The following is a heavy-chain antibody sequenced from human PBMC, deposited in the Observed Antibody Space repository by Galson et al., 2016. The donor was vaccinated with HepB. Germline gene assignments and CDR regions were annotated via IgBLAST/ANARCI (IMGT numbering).Heavy chain of an antibody. CDR3: ARMRRFGEFYCDY. CDR1: GFTFSSSS. CDR2: ISSSSSYI. J-gene: IGHJ4*02. V-gene: IGHV3-21*01. D-gene: IGHD3-10*01. Sequence: SLRLSCAASGFTFSSSSKNWVRQAPGKGLEWVSSISSSSSYIYYTDSVKGRFTISRDNAKNSLYLQMNSLRAEDTAVYYCARMRRFGEFYCDYWGQGTLVTVSS.